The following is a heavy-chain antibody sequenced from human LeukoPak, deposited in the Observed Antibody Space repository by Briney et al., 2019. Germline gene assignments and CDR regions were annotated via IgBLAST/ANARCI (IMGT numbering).Heavy chain of an antibody. J-gene: IGHJ4*02. V-gene: IGHV1-46*01. CDR1: GYTFTSYY. D-gene: IGHD1-26*01. CDR3: ARGSFLIVGATTRRFDY. CDR2: INPSGGST. Sequence: ASVKVSCKASGYTFTSYYMHWVRQAPGQGLEWMGIINPSGGSTSYAQKFQGRVTMTRDTSTSTVYKELSSLRSEDTAVYYCARGSFLIVGATTRRFDYWGQGTLVTVSS.